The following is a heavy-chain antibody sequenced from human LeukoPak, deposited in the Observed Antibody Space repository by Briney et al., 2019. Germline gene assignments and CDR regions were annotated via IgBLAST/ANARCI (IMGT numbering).Heavy chain of an antibody. J-gene: IGHJ6*02. CDR3: AKGLRGGSYYYYGMDV. V-gene: IGHV3-7*03. Sequence: PGGSLRLSCAASGFTFSSYWMSWVRQAPGKGLEWVANIKQDGSEKYYVDSVKGRFTISRDNAKNSLYLQMNSLRAEDTAVYYCAKGLRGGSYYYYGMDVWGQGTTVTVSS. D-gene: IGHD1-26*01. CDR2: IKQDGSEK. CDR1: GFTFSSYW.